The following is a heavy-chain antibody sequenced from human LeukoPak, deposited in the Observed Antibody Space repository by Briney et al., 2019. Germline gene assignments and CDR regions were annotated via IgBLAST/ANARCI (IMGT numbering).Heavy chain of an antibody. CDR2: ISSSSSYI. V-gene: IGHV3-21*01. Sequence: GGSLRLSCAASGFTFSSYSMNWVRQAPGKGLGWVSSISSSSSYIYYADSVKGRFTISRDNAKDSLYLQMNSLRAEDTAVYYCASNLGYCSSTSCYRRFDYWGQGTLVTVSS. J-gene: IGHJ4*02. D-gene: IGHD2-2*01. CDR1: GFTFSSYS. CDR3: ASNLGYCSSTSCYRRFDY.